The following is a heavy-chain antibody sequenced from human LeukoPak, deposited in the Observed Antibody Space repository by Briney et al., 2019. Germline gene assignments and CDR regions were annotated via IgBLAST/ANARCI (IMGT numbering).Heavy chain of an antibody. Sequence: GSLRLSCAASGFTFSSYAMGWVRQAPGKGLEWVSAISGSGGSTYYADSVKGRFTISRDNSKNTLYLQMNSLRAEDTAVYYCAKRGILTGYYMYYFDYWGQGTLVTVSS. CDR3: AKRGILTGYYMYYFDY. J-gene: IGHJ4*02. V-gene: IGHV3-23*01. D-gene: IGHD3-9*01. CDR1: GFTFSSYA. CDR2: ISGSGGST.